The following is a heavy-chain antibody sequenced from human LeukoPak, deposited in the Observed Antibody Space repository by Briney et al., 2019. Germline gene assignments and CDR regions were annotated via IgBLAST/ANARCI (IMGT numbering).Heavy chain of an antibody. Sequence: GGSLRLSCAASGFTFSNAWMSWVRQAPGKGLEWVSAISGSGGSTYYADSVKGRFTISRDNSKNTLYLQMNSLRAEDTAVYYCANYDSSGYPLRVFDYWGQGTLVTVSS. D-gene: IGHD3-22*01. CDR1: GFTFSNAW. CDR2: ISGSGGST. V-gene: IGHV3-23*01. CDR3: ANYDSSGYPLRVFDY. J-gene: IGHJ4*02.